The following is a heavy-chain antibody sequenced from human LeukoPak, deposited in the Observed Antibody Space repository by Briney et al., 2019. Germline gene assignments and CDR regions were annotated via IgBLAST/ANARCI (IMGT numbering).Heavy chain of an antibody. CDR2: ISAYNGNT. CDR3: ARVIPARYCSSTSCYLVGNWFDP. V-gene: IGHV1-18*01. CDR1: GYTFTSYG. Sequence: ASVKVSCKASGYTFTSYGISWVRQAPGQGLEWMGWISAYNGNTNYAQKLQGRVTMTTDTSTSTAYMELRSLRSDDTAVYYCARVIPARYCSSTSCYLVGNWFDPWGQGTLVTVSS. J-gene: IGHJ5*02. D-gene: IGHD2-2*01.